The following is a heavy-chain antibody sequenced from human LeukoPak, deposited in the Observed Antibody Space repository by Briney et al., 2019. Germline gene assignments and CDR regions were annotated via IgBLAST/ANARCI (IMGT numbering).Heavy chain of an antibody. D-gene: IGHD3-16*02. Sequence: PSETLSLTCTVSGGSISSYYWSWIQQPPGKGLEWIGYIYYSGSTNYNPSLKSRVTISVDTSKNQFSLKLSSVTAADTAVYYCARANSDVLSFIDYWGQGTLVTVSS. V-gene: IGHV4-59*01. J-gene: IGHJ4*02. CDR2: IYYSGST. CDR1: GGSISSYY. CDR3: ARANSDVLSFIDY.